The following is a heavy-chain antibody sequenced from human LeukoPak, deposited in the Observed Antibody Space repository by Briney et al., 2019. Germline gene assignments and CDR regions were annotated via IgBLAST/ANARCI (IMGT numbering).Heavy chain of an antibody. Sequence: GGSLRLSCAASGFTLSSYAMSWVRQAPGKGLEWVSAISGSGGSTYYADSVKGRFTISRDNSKNTLYLQMNSLRAEDTAVYYCAKGGPAYYYDSSGYYFDYWGQGTLVTVSS. CDR3: AKGGPAYYYDSSGYYFDY. CDR1: GFTLSSYA. V-gene: IGHV3-23*01. CDR2: ISGSGGST. D-gene: IGHD3-22*01. J-gene: IGHJ4*02.